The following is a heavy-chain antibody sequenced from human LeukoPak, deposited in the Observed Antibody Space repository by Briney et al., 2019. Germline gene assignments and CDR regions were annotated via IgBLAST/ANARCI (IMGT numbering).Heavy chain of an antibody. CDR2: IRSKAYGGTT. CDR3: TRVQGSLYGDYDYFDY. CDR1: GFTFGDYA. J-gene: IGHJ4*02. Sequence: GGSLRLSCTASGFTFGDYAMSWVRQAPGKGLEWVGFIRSKAYGGTTEYAASVKGRFTISRDDSKSIAYLQMNSLKTEDTAVYYCTRVQGSLYGDYDYFDYWGQGTLDTVSS. V-gene: IGHV3-49*04. D-gene: IGHD4-17*01.